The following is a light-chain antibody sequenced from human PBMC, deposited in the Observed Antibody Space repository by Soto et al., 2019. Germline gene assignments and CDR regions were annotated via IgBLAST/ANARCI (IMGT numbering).Light chain of an antibody. Sequence: PGQRATLSCRASQSISTXLAXXQXXPXXXXXLXXXDASSRATGVPARFSGSGSGTDFSLTISSLEPEDVAVYYCQQRSQWPPMTFGQGKRLEIK. J-gene: IGKJ5*01. V-gene: IGKV3-11*01. CDR3: QQRSQWPPMT. CDR2: DAS. CDR1: QSISTX.